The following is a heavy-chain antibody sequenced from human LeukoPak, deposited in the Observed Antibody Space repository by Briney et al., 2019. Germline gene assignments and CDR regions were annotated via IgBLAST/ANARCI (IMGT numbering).Heavy chain of an antibody. CDR2: ISYDGSNK. CDR1: GFTFSSYA. V-gene: IGHV3-30-3*01. CDR3: ARTYYYGSGSYDAFGI. Sequence: GGSLRLSCAASGFTFSSYAMHWVRQAPGKGLEWVAVISYDGSNKYYADSVKGRFTISRDNSKNTLYLQMNSLRAEDTAVYYCARTYYYGSGSYDAFGIWGQGTMVTVSS. J-gene: IGHJ3*02. D-gene: IGHD3-10*01.